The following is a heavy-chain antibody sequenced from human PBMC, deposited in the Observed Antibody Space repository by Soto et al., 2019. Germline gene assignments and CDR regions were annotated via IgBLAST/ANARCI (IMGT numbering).Heavy chain of an antibody. J-gene: IGHJ4*02. D-gene: IGHD2-15*01. CDR1: GFSFSGYP. V-gene: IGHV3-30-3*01. CDR3: GRDSQRYCSGGSCYVDY. Sequence: QVQLVESGGGVVQPGRSLRLSCAASGFSFSGYPMHWVRQAPGKGLEWVAVISYDGSKEYYADSVKGRFTISRDNSKNTLYLQMNSLRAEDTAVYSCGRDSQRYCSGGSCYVDYWGQGTLVTVSS. CDR2: ISYDGSKE.